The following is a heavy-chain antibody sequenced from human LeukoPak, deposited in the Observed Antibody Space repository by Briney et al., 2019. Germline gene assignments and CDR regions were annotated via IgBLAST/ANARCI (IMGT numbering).Heavy chain of an antibody. Sequence: SETLSLTCTVSGGSISSYYWSWIRQPPGKGLERIGYIYYSGSTNYNPSLKSRVTISVDTSKNQFSLKLSSVTAADTAVYYCARSIMIFRNDAFDIWGQGTMVTVSS. V-gene: IGHV4-59*01. CDR2: IYYSGST. J-gene: IGHJ3*02. CDR1: GGSISSYY. D-gene: IGHD3/OR15-3a*01. CDR3: ARSIMIFRNDAFDI.